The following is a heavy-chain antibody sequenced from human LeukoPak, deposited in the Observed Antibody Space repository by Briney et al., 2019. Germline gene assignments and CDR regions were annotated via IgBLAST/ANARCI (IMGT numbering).Heavy chain of an antibody. CDR1: GFTFGSYV. J-gene: IGHJ4*02. V-gene: IGHV3-23*01. D-gene: IGHD3-22*01. CDR3: ARDDYYDSRGEGDY. CDR2: ISLSGGST. Sequence: GGSLRLSCAASGFTFGSYVMSWVRQAPGKGLEWVSDISLSGGSTYYADSVKGRFTISRDNSKNTLYLQLVSLRAEDTAVYYCARDDYYDSRGEGDYWGQGTLVTVSS.